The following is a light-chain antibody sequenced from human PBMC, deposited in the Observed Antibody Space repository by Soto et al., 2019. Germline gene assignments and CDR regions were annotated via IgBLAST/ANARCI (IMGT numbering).Light chain of an antibody. J-gene: IGKJ4*01. CDR1: QGISWS. Sequence: DIQMTQSPSSLSASIGDRVTIPCRASQGISWSLNWYQQKPGKAPKLLIYAASTLESGVPSRFSGSGSGTDVTLTISILQPEDFGIYYCQQSYSLPLTFGGGTKVEIK. CDR2: AAS. V-gene: IGKV1-39*01. CDR3: QQSYSLPLT.